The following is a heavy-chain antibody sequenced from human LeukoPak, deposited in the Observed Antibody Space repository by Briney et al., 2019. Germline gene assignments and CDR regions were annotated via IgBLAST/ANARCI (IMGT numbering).Heavy chain of an antibody. J-gene: IGHJ4*02. CDR1: GYTFTSYY. Sequence: ASVKVSCKASGYTFTSYYMHWVRQAPGQGLEWMGIINPSGGSTSYAQKFQGRVTMTRDTSTSTVYMELSSLRSEDTAVYYCARDLFYGDLETAFFDYWGQGTLVTVSS. V-gene: IGHV1-46*01. D-gene: IGHD4-17*01. CDR3: ARDLFYGDLETAFFDY. CDR2: INPSGGST.